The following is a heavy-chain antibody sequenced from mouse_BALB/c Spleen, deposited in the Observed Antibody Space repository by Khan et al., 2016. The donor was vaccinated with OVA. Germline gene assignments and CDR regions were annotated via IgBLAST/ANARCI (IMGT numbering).Heavy chain of an antibody. V-gene: IGHV1S135*01. D-gene: IGHD1-1*01. J-gene: IGHJ3*01. CDR3: TRVRTTGWCAY. CDR1: GYSFTNYY. Sequence: EVQLQQSGPELMKPGASVKISCTASGYSFTNYYIHWVKQSHGQSLEWIGYIDPFNGGTNYNQTFKGTATLTVDKSSSTAYMHLSSLTSEDAAVYYCTRVRTTGWCAYWGQGTLVTVSA. CDR2: IDPFNGGT.